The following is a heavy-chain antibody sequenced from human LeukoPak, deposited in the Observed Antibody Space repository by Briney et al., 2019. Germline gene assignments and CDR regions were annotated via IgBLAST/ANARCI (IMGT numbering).Heavy chain of an antibody. V-gene: IGHV3-66*02. CDR3: AREAAIFGVVIDY. Sequence: AGGSLRLSCAASGFTVSSNYMSWVRQAPGKGLEWGSVIYSGGSTYYAGYVKGRFTISKDNSKNTLYLQMNSLRAEDTAVYYCAREAAIFGVVIDYWGQGTLDTVSS. D-gene: IGHD3-3*01. CDR2: IYSGGST. J-gene: IGHJ4*02. CDR1: GFTVSSNY.